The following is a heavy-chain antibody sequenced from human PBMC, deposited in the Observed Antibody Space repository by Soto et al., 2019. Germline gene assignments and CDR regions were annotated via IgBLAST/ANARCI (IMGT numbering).Heavy chain of an antibody. Sequence: EEQLVESGGGLIQPGGSLRLSCAASGFILSNYGMTWVRQAPGKGLEWVSYISRSRGIYYADSVKGRFSISRDDVKNSLYLQMNSLGVDDTAVYFCGRGSCSGSSCYGADFWGQGILVTISS. D-gene: IGHD2-15*01. CDR3: GRGSCSGSSCYGADF. CDR2: ISRSRGI. J-gene: IGHJ4*02. V-gene: IGHV3-48*01. CDR1: GFILSNYG.